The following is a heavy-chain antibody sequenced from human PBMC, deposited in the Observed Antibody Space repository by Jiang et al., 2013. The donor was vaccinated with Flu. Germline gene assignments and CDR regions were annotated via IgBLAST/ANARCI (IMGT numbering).Heavy chain of an antibody. V-gene: IGHV3-7*01. D-gene: IGHD7-27*01. CDR3: ARGVLGIADFDY. CDR2: PDGSEK. Sequence: PDGSEKYYVDSVKGRFTISRDNAKNSLYLQMNSLRPEDTAVYYCARGVLGIADFDYWGQGTLVTVSS. J-gene: IGHJ4*02.